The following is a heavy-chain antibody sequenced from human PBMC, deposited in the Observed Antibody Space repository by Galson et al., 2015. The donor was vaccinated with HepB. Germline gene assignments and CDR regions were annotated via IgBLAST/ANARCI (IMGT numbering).Heavy chain of an antibody. CDR3: ARGISGWPANDY. CDR2: ISSGSSGI. Sequence: SLRLSCAASGFTFSSYNMNWVRQAPGKGLEWVSSISSGSSGIYYTDSVKGRFVISRDNAKNSLYLQMNSLRAEDTALYFCARGISGWPANDYWGRGTLVTVSS. CDR1: GFTFSSYN. V-gene: IGHV3-21*01. J-gene: IGHJ4*02. D-gene: IGHD6-25*01.